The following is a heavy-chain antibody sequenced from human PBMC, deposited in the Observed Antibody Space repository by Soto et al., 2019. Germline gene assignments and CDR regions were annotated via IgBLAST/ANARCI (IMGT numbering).Heavy chain of an antibody. CDR1: GFTFSNAW. J-gene: IGHJ4*02. CDR3: TTAVLRYFLLFDY. V-gene: IGHV3-15*07. D-gene: IGHD3-9*01. CDR2: IKSKTDGGTT. Sequence: PGGSLRLSCAASGFTFSNAWMNWVRQAPGKGLEWVGRIKSKTDGGTTDYAAPVKGRFTISRDDSKNTLYLQMNSLKTEDTAVYYCTTAVLRYFLLFDYWGQGALVTVSS.